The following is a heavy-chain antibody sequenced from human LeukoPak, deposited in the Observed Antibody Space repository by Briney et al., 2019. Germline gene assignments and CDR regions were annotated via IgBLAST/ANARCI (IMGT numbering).Heavy chain of an antibody. V-gene: IGHV5-10-1*01. J-gene: IGHJ5*02. D-gene: IGHD3-10*01. CDR1: GYSFTSYW. CDR3: ARLGGSGSYYRSEDWFDP. CDR2: IDPSDSYT. Sequence: GESLKISCKSSGYSFTSYWISWVRRMPGKGLEWMGRIDPSDSYTNYSPSFQGHVTISADKSISTAYLQWSSLKASDTAMYYCARLGGSGSYYRSEDWFDPWGQGTLVTVSS.